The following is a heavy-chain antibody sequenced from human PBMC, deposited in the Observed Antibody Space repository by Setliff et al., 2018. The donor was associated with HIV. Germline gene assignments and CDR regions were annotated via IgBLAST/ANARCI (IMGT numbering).Heavy chain of an antibody. J-gene: IGHJ4*02. CDR1: GYSINSGYY. D-gene: IGHD5-18*01. CDR3: ARGGYRDGYDY. CDR2: IYHSGST. Sequence: SETLSLTCAVSGYSINSGYYWGWIRQPPGKGLEWIGSIYHSGSTDYNPSLESRVTISVDTSKNQLSLKLRSVAAADTAVYYCARGGYRDGYDYWGQGTLVTVSS. V-gene: IGHV4-38-2*01.